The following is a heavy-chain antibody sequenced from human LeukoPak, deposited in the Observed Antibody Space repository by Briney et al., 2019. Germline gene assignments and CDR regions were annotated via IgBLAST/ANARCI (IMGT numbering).Heavy chain of an antibody. J-gene: IGHJ6*02. Sequence: SETLSLTCSVSGGSISNYFWSWIRQPPGKGLEWIGYIYSTGSTKDNPSLKNRVSISVGTSKNQFSLRLSSVTAADTAVYYCASLLTVRGYYYGMDVWGQGITVTVSS. V-gene: IGHV4-4*08. CDR3: ASLLTVRGYYYGMDV. CDR1: GGSISNYF. D-gene: IGHD4-11*01. CDR2: IYSTGST.